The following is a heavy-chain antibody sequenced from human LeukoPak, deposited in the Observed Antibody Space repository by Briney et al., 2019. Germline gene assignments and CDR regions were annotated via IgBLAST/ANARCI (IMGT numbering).Heavy chain of an antibody. J-gene: IGHJ4*02. D-gene: IGHD4-17*01. CDR1: GFTFSSYA. V-gene: IGHV3-30*04. CDR2: ISYDGSNK. CDR3: ARDLYGDYGGFLDY. Sequence: PGGSLRLSCAASGFTFSSYAMHWVRQAPGKGLEWVAVISYDGSNKYYADSVKGRFTISRDNSKNTLYLQMNSLRAEDTAVYYCARDLYGDYGGFLDYWGQGTLVTVSS.